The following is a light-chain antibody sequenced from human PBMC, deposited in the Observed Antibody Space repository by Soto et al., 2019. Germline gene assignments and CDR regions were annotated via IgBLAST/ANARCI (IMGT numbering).Light chain of an antibody. J-gene: IGKJ2*03. Sequence: DTQMTQSPASLSAYDRDRGTMTCRASQTISTYLNWYQQKPGKAPRLLIYDASSLLSGVPSRFSGSGSGTDFTLTIACLQPEDFSPYCCQDTDSTPYRLAQGTKVDIK. CDR1: QTISTY. CDR2: DAS. V-gene: IGKV1-39*01. CDR3: QDTDSTPYR.